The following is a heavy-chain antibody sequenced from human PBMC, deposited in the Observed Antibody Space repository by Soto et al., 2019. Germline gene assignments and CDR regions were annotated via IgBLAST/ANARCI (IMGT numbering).Heavy chain of an antibody. CDR3: AREVTSSRGFDL. V-gene: IGHV1-24*01. CDR1: GYTLTELS. CDR2: FDPEDGET. D-gene: IGHD2-21*02. J-gene: IGHJ5*02. Sequence: ASVKVSCKVSGYTLTELSMHWVRQAPGKGLEWMGGFDPEDGETIYAQKFQGRVTMTADTSTGTAYMELRSLRSEDTAVYYCAREVTSSRGFDLWGQGTLVTVSS.